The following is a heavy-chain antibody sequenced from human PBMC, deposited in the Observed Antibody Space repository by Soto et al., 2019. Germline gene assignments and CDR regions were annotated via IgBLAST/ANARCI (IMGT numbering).Heavy chain of an antibody. CDR3: ARDWYARARGMDV. D-gene: IGHD3-10*02. J-gene: IGHJ6*02. V-gene: IGHV3-66*01. CDR2: IYSGGST. Sequence: VHLVESGGGVVQPGGSLRLSCAASGFTVSSNYMSWVRQAPGKGLEWVSVIYSGGSTYYADSVKGRFTISRDNSKNTLYLQMNSLRAEDTAVYYCARDWYARARGMDVWGQGTTVTVSS. CDR1: GFTVSSNY.